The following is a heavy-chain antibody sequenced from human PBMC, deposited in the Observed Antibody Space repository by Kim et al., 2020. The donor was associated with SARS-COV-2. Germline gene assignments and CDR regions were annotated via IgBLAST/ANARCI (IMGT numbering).Heavy chain of an antibody. D-gene: IGHD1-26*01. Sequence: SETLSLTCAVYGGSFSGYYWSWIRQPPGKGLEWIGEINHSGSTNYNPSLKSRVTISVDTSKNQFSLKLSSVTAADTAVYYCARVGGSYDKRYYFDYWGQGTLVTVSS. J-gene: IGHJ4*02. CDR2: INHSGST. V-gene: IGHV4-34*01. CDR1: GGSFSGYY. CDR3: ARVGGSYDKRYYFDY.